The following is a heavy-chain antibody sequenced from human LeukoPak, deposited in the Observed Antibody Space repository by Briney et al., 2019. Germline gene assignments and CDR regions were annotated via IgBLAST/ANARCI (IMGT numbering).Heavy chain of an antibody. CDR1: GGSISSSSYF. CDR2: ISYSGST. CDR3: ASGYCSSTSCSPSYY. J-gene: IGHJ4*02. V-gene: IGHV4-39*07. Sequence: SETLSLTCTVSGGSISSSSYFWGWIRHPPGKGLEWIGSISYSGSTYYNPSLRSRVTILLDTSKNQFSLRLSSVTAADTAVYYCASGYCSSTSCSPSYYWGQGTLVTVSS. D-gene: IGHD2-2*01.